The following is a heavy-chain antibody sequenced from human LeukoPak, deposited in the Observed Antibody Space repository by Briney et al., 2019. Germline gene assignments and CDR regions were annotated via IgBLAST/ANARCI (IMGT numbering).Heavy chain of an antibody. J-gene: IGHJ4*02. Sequence: SQTLSLTCTVSGGSISSGGHYWSRLRQLPGKGLEWIGYIYYSGSTYYNPSLKSRVTISVDTSKNQISLNLNSVTAADTAVYYCAREGTGRGSGYYYGLFDYWGQGTLVTVSS. D-gene: IGHD3-22*01. V-gene: IGHV4-31*03. CDR1: GGSISSGGHY. CDR2: IYYSGST. CDR3: AREGTGRGSGYYYGLFDY.